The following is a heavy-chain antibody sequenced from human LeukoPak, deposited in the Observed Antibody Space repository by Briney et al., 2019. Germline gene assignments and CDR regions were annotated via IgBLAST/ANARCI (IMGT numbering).Heavy chain of an antibody. D-gene: IGHD3-22*01. J-gene: IGHJ6*03. CDR2: IIPAFGTA. V-gene: IGHV1-69*05. CDR3: ASEGNYDSSGYSRYNYYYMDV. CDR1: GGTFSSYS. Sequence: SVKVSCKGSGGTFSSYSISWVRQAHGQGLEWMGGIIPAFGTAHYAQKFQGRVTFTTDESTTTAYMELRSLRSEDTAVYYCASEGNYDSSGYSRYNYYYMDVWGKGTAVTVSS.